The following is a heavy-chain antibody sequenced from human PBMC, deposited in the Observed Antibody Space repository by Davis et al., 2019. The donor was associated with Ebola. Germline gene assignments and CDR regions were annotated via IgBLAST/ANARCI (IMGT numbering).Heavy chain of an antibody. J-gene: IGHJ4*02. CDR1: GFNFRSYG. V-gene: IGHV3-23*01. CDR2: ISANGGLT. Sequence: GESLKISCAASGFNFRSYGMHWVRQAPGTGLEWVSAISANGGLTYYADSVKGRFAISRDNSKNTLYLQMNSLRAEDTAVYYCAKKMSSGNNPFDCWGQGTLVTVSS. CDR3: AKKMSSGNNPFDC. D-gene: IGHD5-24*01.